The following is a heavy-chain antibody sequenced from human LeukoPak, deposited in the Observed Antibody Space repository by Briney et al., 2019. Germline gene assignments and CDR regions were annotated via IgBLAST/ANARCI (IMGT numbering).Heavy chain of an antibody. J-gene: IGHJ4*02. CDR3: ARGSDSSGSYFTYYFDY. V-gene: IGHV4-59*01. CDR2: IYYSGST. D-gene: IGHD3-22*01. CDR1: AGYISSYY. Sequence: PSETLSLTCTVSAGYISSYYWSWIRQPPGKGLEWIGYIYYSGSTNYNPSLKSRVTISVDTSKTQFSLKLRSVTAPDTAVYSWARGSDSSGSYFTYYFDYWGQGTLVTVSS.